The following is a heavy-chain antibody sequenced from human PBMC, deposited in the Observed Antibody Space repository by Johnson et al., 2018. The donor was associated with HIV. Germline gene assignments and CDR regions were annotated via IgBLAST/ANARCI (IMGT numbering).Heavy chain of an antibody. CDR1: GFTFSDYY. CDR3: ARTQRVTMIVVSLGAFDI. D-gene: IGHD3-22*01. J-gene: IGHJ3*02. CDR2: IKQDGSEK. Sequence: VQLVESGGGLVKPGRSLRLSCAASGFTFSDYYMSWVRQAPGKGLEWVANIKQDGSEKYYVDSVKGRFTISRDNAKNSLYLQMNSLRAEDTAVYYCARTQRVTMIVVSLGAFDIWGQGTMVIVSS. V-gene: IGHV3-7*04.